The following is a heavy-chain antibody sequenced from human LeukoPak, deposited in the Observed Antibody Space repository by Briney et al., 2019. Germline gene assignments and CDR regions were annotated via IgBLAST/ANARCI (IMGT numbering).Heavy chain of an antibody. J-gene: IGHJ3*02. Sequence: SVTLSCAASRFTFQDYHMQGLRHAPGKGLEGVSDISWSSGSIVYADSVKGRFTISRDNAKNSKYLQMNSLRAEDTALYYCEEDSRVVPTVPRWKIKDDAFDIWGQGTMVTVSS. CDR3: EEDSRVVPTVPRWKIKDDAFDI. CDR2: ISWSSGSI. D-gene: IGHD2-2*01. V-gene: IGHV3-9*01. CDR1: RFTFQDYH.